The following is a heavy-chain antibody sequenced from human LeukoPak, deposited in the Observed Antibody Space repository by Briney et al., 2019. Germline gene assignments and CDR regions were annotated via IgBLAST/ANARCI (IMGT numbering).Heavy chain of an antibody. D-gene: IGHD3-3*01. CDR3: AGHYDFWSGYYALDY. V-gene: IGHV1-18*01. Sequence: ASVKVSCKSSRYTFTSYGISWVRQAPGQGLECMGWISAYNGNTNYAQKLQGRVTMTTDTSTSTAYMELRSLRSDDTAVYYCAGHYDFWSGYYALDYWGQGTLVTVSS. CDR1: RYTFTSYG. CDR2: ISAYNGNT. J-gene: IGHJ4*02.